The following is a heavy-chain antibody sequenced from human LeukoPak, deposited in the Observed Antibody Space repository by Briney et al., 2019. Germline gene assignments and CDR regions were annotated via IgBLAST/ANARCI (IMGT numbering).Heavy chain of an antibody. J-gene: IGHJ4*02. CDR2: THHSGAT. V-gene: IGHV4-38-2*02. Sequence: SETLSLTCSVSGYSISSGYFWGWIRQPPGKGPEWIATTHHSGATYYNPSLKSRVTLSIDTSKNQVSLKLTSVTAADTAVYYCTRELRGSTFPDYWGQGTLVTVSS. CDR3: TRELRGSTFPDY. D-gene: IGHD3-10*01. CDR1: GYSISSGYF.